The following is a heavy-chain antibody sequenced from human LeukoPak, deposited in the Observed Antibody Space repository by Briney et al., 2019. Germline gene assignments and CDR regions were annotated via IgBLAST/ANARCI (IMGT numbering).Heavy chain of an antibody. CDR1: GYTFTSYD. D-gene: IGHD3-3*01. Sequence: ASVKVSCKASGYTFTSYDINWVRQATGQGLEWMGWMNPNSGNTGCAQKFQGRITMTRNTSISTAYMELSSLRSEDTAVYYCARRSGVLRFLEWSNWFDPWGQGTLVTVSS. J-gene: IGHJ5*02. V-gene: IGHV1-8*01. CDR3: ARRSGVLRFLEWSNWFDP. CDR2: MNPNSGNT.